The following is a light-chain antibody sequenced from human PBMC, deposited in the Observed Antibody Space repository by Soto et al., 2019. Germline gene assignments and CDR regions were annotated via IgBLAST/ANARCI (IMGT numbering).Light chain of an antibody. CDR2: ASS. J-gene: IGKJ5*01. CDR1: QVISNS. V-gene: IGKV1-9*01. CDR3: QQLFDSPIT. Sequence: DSLLTQSPFFLPPSIGESVSITCRASQVISNSLAWYHVKPGKDPKGLTYASSILEGGIQSTCSATVSGKEFSHTITSLQPEDCATYYCQQLFDSPITFGQGTRLEIK.